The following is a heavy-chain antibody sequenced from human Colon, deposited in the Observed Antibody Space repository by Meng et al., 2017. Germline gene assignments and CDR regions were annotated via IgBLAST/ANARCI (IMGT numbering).Heavy chain of an antibody. Sequence: GESLKISCAASGFTFSSYGMHWVRQAPGKGLEWVAVIWYDGSNKYYADSVKGRFTISRDNSKNTLYLQMNSLRAEDTAVYYCARGPTVNDFDYWGQGTLVTVSS. CDR1: GFTFSSYG. CDR3: ARGPTVNDFDY. CDR2: IWYDGSNK. D-gene: IGHD4-17*01. V-gene: IGHV3-33*01. J-gene: IGHJ4*02.